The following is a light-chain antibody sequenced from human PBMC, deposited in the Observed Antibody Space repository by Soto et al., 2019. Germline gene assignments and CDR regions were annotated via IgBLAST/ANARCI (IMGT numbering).Light chain of an antibody. CDR2: AAS. Sequence: EIVLTPSPATLSLSPGERATLSCRASQSVSSSLAWYQQKPGQAPRLLIYAASNRATGIPTRFSGSGSGTDFTLTISSLEPEDFGVYYCQQRSDWAPSLTFGGGTKVEIK. J-gene: IGKJ4*01. CDR1: QSVSSS. V-gene: IGKV3-11*01. CDR3: QQRSDWAPSLT.